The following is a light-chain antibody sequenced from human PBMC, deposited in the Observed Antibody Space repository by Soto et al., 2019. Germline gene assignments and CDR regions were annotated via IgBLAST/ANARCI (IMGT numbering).Light chain of an antibody. J-gene: IGKJ4*01. CDR1: QSVSSSQ. Sequence: EVVLAQSPGTLSLSPGERATLSCRASQSVSSSQLAWFQQKPGQAPRLLIYAASWRAAGIPDRFSGSGSGTDFTLTISRLEPADFAVYYCQQSASAPHTFGGGTKVEIK. CDR3: QQSASAPHT. CDR2: AAS. V-gene: IGKV3-20*01.